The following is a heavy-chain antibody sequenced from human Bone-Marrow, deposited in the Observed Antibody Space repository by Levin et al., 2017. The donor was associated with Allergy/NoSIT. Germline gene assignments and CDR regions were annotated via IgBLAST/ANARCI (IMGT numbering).Heavy chain of an antibody. V-gene: IGHV3-30*03. J-gene: IGHJ4*02. CDR1: GFTFSSHG. CDR2: ISNDGTYK. Sequence: RSGGSLRLSCAASGFTFSSHGIHWVRQAPGKGLEWVAFISNDGTYKYYGDSVKGRFTISRDNSKSTLFLQMSSLRAEDTAVYYCARGRFLGQWREMDYWGQGTLVTVSS. D-gene: IGHD6-19*01. CDR3: ARGRFLGQWREMDY.